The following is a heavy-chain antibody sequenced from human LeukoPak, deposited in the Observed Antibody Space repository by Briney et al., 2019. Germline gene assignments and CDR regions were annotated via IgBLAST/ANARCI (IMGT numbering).Heavy chain of an antibody. CDR1: GFTFSSYA. CDR3: ATPRGSGSYLAFDY. Sequence: AGGSLRLSCAASGFTFSSYAMSWVRQAPGKGLEWVSAISGSGGSTYYADSVKGRFTISRDNAKNTLYLQMNSLRAEDTVVYYCATPRGSGSYLAFDYWGQGTLVTVSS. J-gene: IGHJ4*02. V-gene: IGHV3-23*01. D-gene: IGHD1-26*01. CDR2: ISGSGGST.